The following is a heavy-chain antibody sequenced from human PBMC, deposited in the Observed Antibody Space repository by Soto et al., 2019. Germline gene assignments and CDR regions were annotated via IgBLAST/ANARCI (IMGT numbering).Heavy chain of an antibody. V-gene: IGHV4-59*12. CDR1: GGSISSYY. CDR2: IYYSGST. Sequence: PSETLSLTCTVSGGSISSYYWSWIRQPPGKGLECIGYIYYSGSTNYNPSLKSRVTISVDTSKNQFSLKLSSVTAADTAVYYCARVPYSNYVSWFDPWGQGTLVTVAS. CDR3: ARVPYSNYVSWFDP. D-gene: IGHD4-4*01. J-gene: IGHJ5*02.